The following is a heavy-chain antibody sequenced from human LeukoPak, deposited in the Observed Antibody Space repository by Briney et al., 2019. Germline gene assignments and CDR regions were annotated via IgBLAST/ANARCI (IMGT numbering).Heavy chain of an antibody. Sequence: PSETLSLTCTVSGGSVSSYYWSWIRQPPGKGLDWNGFIYHNGRTDYNPSLKSRVTISADTSKNQFSLRLSSVTAADTAVYYCARVFRAAAVDYWGQGTLVTVSS. D-gene: IGHD6-13*01. CDR1: GGSVSSYY. J-gene: IGHJ4*02. CDR2: IYHNGRT. CDR3: ARVFRAAAVDY. V-gene: IGHV4-59*02.